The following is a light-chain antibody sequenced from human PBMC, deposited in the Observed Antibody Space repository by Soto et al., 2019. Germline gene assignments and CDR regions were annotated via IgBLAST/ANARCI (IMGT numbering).Light chain of an antibody. CDR2: GAS. V-gene: IGKV3-20*01. J-gene: IGKJ5*01. Sequence: EIGLTQSPATLSLSPGERATLSCRASQSVSTYLAWYQQKPGQAPRLLIYGASTRATGIPDRFSGSGSGTDFTLTISRLEPEDFAVYYCQQQGRSWITFGEGTRLEIK. CDR3: QQQGRSWIT. CDR1: QSVSTY.